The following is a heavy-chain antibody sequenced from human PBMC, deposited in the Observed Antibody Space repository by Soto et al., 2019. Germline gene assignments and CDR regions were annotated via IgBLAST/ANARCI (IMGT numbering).Heavy chain of an antibody. V-gene: IGHV1-18*01. Sequence: ASVKVSCKASGYTFTSYGISWVRQAPGQGLEWMGWISACNGNSNYAQKLQGRVTMTTYPSTSTAYMVLRSLRSDDTAVYDCARDRGITRVRGAPGQHWGQGTLVT. CDR1: GYTFTSYG. J-gene: IGHJ1*01. CDR3: ARDRGITRVRGAPGQH. D-gene: IGHD3-10*01. CDR2: ISACNGNS.